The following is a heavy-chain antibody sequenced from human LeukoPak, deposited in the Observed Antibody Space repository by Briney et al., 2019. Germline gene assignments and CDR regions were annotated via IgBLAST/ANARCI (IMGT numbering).Heavy chain of an antibody. J-gene: IGHJ4*02. CDR1: GGSISSGGYS. CDR2: IYHSGST. D-gene: IGHD3-10*01. Sequence: PSETLSLTCAVSGGSISSGGYSWSWIRQPPGKGLEWIGYIYHSGSTYYNPSLKSRVTISVDRSKNQFSLKLSSVTAADTAVYNCARALLWFGELSHIDYWGQGTLVTVSS. V-gene: IGHV4-30-2*01. CDR3: ARALLWFGELSHIDY.